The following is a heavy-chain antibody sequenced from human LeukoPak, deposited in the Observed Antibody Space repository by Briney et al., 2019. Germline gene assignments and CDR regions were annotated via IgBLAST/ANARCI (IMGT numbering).Heavy chain of an antibody. J-gene: IGHJ3*02. CDR2: IRYDGSNK. CDR1: GFTFSSYS. V-gene: IGHV3-30*02. Sequence: GGSLRLSCAASGFTFSSYSMNWVRQAPGKGLEWVAFIRYDGSNKYYADSVKGRFTISRDNSKNTLYLQMNSLRAEDTAVYYCAKDSGNYDSSGYSRPGAFDIWGQGTMVTVSS. CDR3: AKDSGNYDSSGYSRPGAFDI. D-gene: IGHD3-22*01.